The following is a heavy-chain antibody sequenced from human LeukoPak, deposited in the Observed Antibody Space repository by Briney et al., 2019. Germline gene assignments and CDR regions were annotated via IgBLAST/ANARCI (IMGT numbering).Heavy chain of an antibody. D-gene: IGHD3-3*01. CDR3: ARRSGYSPNWFDP. J-gene: IGHJ5*02. Sequence: SETLSLTCTVSGGSVSSGSYYWSWIRQPPGKGLEWIGYIYYSGSTSYNPSLKSRVTISVDTSKNQFSLKLTSVTAADTAVYYCARRSGYSPNWFDPWGQGTLVTVSS. CDR1: GGSVSSGSYY. CDR2: IYYSGST. V-gene: IGHV4-61*01.